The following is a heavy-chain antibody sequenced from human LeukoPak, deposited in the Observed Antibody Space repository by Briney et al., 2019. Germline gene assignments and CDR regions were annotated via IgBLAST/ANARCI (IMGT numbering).Heavy chain of an antibody. V-gene: IGHV4-59*01. Sequence: PSETLSLTCTVSGGSITSYYWSWIQQPPGKGLEWIAYIYYSGSINYNPSLKSRVTISVDTSRNQFSLRLISVTAADTAVYYCARSNGAGFDFWGQGTLVTVSS. CDR2: IYYSGSI. D-gene: IGHD2-8*01. CDR1: GGSITSYY. J-gene: IGHJ4*02. CDR3: ARSNGAGFDF.